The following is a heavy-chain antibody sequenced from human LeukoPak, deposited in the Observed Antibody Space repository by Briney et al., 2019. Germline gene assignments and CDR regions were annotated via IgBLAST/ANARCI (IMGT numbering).Heavy chain of an antibody. D-gene: IGHD5-12*01. V-gene: IGHV3-30*18. J-gene: IGHJ4*02. CDR2: ISYDGSNK. CDR1: GFTFSSYG. CDR3: AKKSRVATMRFALDY. Sequence: GRSLRLSCAASGFTFSSYGMHWVRQAPGKGLEWVAVISYDGSNKYYADSVKDRFTISRDNSKNTLYLQMNSLRAEDTAVYYCAKKSRVATMRFALDYWGQGTLVTVSS.